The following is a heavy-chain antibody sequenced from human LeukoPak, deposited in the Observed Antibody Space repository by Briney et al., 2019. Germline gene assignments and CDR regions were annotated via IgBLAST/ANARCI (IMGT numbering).Heavy chain of an antibody. V-gene: IGHV3-23*01. J-gene: IGHJ6*02. D-gene: IGHD4-11*01. CDR2: ISGSGGST. CDR1: GFTFSGYA. Sequence: GGSLRLSCAASGFTFSGYAMSWVRQAPGKGLEWVSAISGSGGSTYYADSVKGRFTISRDNSKNTLYLQMNSLRAEDTAVYYCAKEMSYTYYYGMDVWGQGTTVTVSS. CDR3: AKEMSYTYYYGMDV.